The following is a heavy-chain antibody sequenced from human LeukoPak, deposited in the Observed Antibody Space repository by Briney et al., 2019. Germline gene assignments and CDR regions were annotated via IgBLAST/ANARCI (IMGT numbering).Heavy chain of an antibody. V-gene: IGHV3-23*01. Sequence: GGSLRLSCAASGFTFSSYGMHWVRQAPGKGLEWVSAISGSGGSTYYADSVKGRFTISRDNSKNTLYLQMNSLRAEDTAVYYCAKVNSSSWYGSAFDVWGQGTMVTVSS. CDR3: AKVNSSSWYGSAFDV. D-gene: IGHD6-13*01. CDR1: GFTFSSYG. CDR2: ISGSGGST. J-gene: IGHJ3*01.